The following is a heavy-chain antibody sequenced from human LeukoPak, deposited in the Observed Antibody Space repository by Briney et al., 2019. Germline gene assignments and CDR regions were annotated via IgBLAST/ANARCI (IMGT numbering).Heavy chain of an antibody. Sequence: QSGGSLRLSCAASGFTFSSYEMNWVRQAPGKGLEWVSYISSSSSTIYYADSVKGRFTISRDNAKNSLYLQMNSLRAEDTAVYYCARGPPRYYFDYWGQGTLVTVSS. CDR1: GFTFSSYE. CDR2: ISSSSSTI. J-gene: IGHJ4*02. CDR3: ARGPPRYYFDY. V-gene: IGHV3-48*01.